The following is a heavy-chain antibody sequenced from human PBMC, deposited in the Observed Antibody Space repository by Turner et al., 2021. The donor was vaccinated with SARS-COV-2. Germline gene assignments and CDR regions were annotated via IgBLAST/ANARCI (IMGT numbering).Heavy chain of an antibody. J-gene: IGHJ3*02. Sequence: EVPLVESGGGLVKPGVSLRLPCAASVFTFSSYSMNWVRQAPGKGLEWVSALSSSSSYIYYADSVKGRFTISRDNAKNALYLQMNSLRAEDTAVYYCARWHYDDSRGYYPQAFDIWGQGTMVTVSS. CDR1: VFTFSSYS. CDR3: ARWHYDDSRGYYPQAFDI. V-gene: IGHV3-21*01. D-gene: IGHD3-22*01. CDR2: LSSSSSYI.